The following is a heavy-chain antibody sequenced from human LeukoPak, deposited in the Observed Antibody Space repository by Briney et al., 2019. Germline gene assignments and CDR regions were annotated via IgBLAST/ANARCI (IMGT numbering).Heavy chain of an antibody. CDR1: GGSISSSNYY. V-gene: IGHV4-39*07. Sequence: PSETLSLTCIVPGGSISSSNYYWAWIRQPPGKGLEWIGTFYSGGSAYYNPSLTSRVSISKDTSDNQFSLRLYSVTAADTAVYCCARKQGGTMYDVWGQGTQVTVSS. CDR2: FYSGGSA. CDR3: ARKQGGTMYDV. D-gene: IGHD1-7*01. J-gene: IGHJ4*02.